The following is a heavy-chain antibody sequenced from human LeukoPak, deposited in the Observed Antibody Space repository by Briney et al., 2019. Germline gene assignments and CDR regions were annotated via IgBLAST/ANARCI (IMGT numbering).Heavy chain of an antibody. V-gene: IGHV4-61*08. D-gene: IGHD6-6*01. CDR2: VYYSGST. Sequence: SETLSLTCTVSGGSISSGDYYWSWIRQPPGKGLEWIGYVYYSGSTSYNPSLKSRLTISVDTSKSQFSLKVNSVTAADTAVYYCARAPQYSSSSGVYYYYYMDVWGKGTTVTVSS. CDR1: GGSISSGDYY. CDR3: ARAPQYSSSSGVYYYYYMDV. J-gene: IGHJ6*03.